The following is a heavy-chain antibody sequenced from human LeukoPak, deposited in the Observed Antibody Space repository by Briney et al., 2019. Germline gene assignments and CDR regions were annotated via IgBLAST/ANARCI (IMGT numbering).Heavy chain of an antibody. D-gene: IGHD7-27*01. CDR2: INPNSGGT. J-gene: IGHJ3*02. CDR1: GYTFTDKH. Sequence: GSSVKVSCKASGYTFTDKHMYWIRQAPGQGPECMGWINPNSGGTNYAQNFQGRITMTRDTSISTAYMELSRLTSDDTAIYFCARELGRNAFDIWGQGTMVTVSP. V-gene: IGHV1-2*02. CDR3: ARELGRNAFDI.